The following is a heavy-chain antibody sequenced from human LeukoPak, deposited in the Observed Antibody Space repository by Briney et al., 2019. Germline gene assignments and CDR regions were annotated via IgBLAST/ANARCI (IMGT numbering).Heavy chain of an antibody. CDR1: GGSISSYY. Sequence: PSETLSLTCTVSGGSISSYYWSWLRQPPGKGLEWLGYIYYSGSTNYNPSLKSRVTISVDTSKNQFSLKLSSVTAADTAVYYCARGAVPAVTDYWGQGTLVTVSS. V-gene: IGHV4-59*01. CDR2: IYYSGST. CDR3: ARGAVPAVTDY. D-gene: IGHD2-2*01. J-gene: IGHJ4*02.